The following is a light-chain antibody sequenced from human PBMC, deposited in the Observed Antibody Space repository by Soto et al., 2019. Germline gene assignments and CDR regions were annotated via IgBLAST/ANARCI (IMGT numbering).Light chain of an antibody. Sequence: LSLSPGERATLSCRASQSVSNNYLAWYQQKPGQSPKLLIFGSSDRATGIPDRFSGSGSGTDFTLTISSLEPEDFAVYYCQQYGSSPPYTFGQGTKLEIK. J-gene: IGKJ2*01. V-gene: IGKV3-20*01. CDR3: QQYGSSPPYT. CDR2: GSS. CDR1: QSVSNNY.